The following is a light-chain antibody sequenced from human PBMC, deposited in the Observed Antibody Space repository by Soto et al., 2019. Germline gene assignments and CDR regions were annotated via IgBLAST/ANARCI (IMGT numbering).Light chain of an antibody. CDR2: GAS. CDR1: QSVSSYY. V-gene: IGKV3-20*01. J-gene: IGKJ5*01. Sequence: EIVLTQSPGTLSLSPGERATLSCRASQSVSSYYLAWYQQKPGQAPRLLIYGASSRAIGIPDRFSGSGSGTDFTLTISILEPEDFAVYYCQQHGSSPITFGQGTRREIK. CDR3: QQHGSSPIT.